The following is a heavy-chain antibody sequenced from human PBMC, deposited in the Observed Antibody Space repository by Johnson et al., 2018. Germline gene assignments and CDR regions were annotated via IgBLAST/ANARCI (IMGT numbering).Heavy chain of an antibody. V-gene: IGHV3-23*04. CDR3: AKGSEGYNWNEDAFEI. CDR1: GFTFSSYA. Sequence: VQLVESGGGLVKPGGSLRLSCAASGFTFSSYAMSWVRQAPGKGLEWVSAISGSGGSTYYADSVKGRFTISRDNSKNTLYLQRNSRRAEDTAVYYCAKGSEGYNWNEDAFEIWGQGTMVTVSS. D-gene: IGHD1-1*01. CDR2: ISGSGGST. J-gene: IGHJ3*02.